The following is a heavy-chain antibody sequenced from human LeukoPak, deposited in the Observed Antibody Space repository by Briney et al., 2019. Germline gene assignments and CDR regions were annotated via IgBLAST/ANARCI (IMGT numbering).Heavy chain of an antibody. V-gene: IGHV3-30*02. D-gene: IGHD1-26*01. Sequence: PGGSLRLSCAASGFTFSNYAIHWVRQAPGKGPEWVGFVWYDGSNNDHADSVKGRFTISRDNSIFTAYLQMNNLRPEDTAMYYCAKGTGFISGKYYFDYWGQGALVTVPS. CDR3: AKGTGFISGKYYFDY. J-gene: IGHJ4*02. CDR2: VWYDGSNN. CDR1: GFTFSNYA.